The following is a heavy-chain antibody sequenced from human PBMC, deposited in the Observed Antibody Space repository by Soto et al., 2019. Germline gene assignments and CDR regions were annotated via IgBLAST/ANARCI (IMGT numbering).Heavy chain of an antibody. CDR1: GFTFSSYA. CDR2: ISYDGSNK. D-gene: IGHD2-2*01. J-gene: IGHJ6*02. V-gene: IGHV3-30-3*01. Sequence: GGSLRLSCAASGFTFSSYAMHWARQAPGKGLEWVAVISYDGSNKYYADSVKGRFTISRDNSKNTLYLQMNSLRAEDTAVYYCARDRRSTSSVQHGMDVWGQGTTVTVSS. CDR3: ARDRRSTSSVQHGMDV.